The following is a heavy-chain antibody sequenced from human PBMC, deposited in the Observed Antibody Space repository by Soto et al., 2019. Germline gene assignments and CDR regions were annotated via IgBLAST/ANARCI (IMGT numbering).Heavy chain of an antibody. CDR1: VFTFSSYA. CDR2: ISGSGGST. CDR3: AKTVYYDFWSGPSRFDY. V-gene: IGHV3-23*01. D-gene: IGHD3-3*01. J-gene: IGHJ4*02. Sequence: ESGGGLVQPGGSLRLSCAASVFTFSSYAMTWVRQAPGKGLEWVSAISGSGGSTYYADSVKGRFTISRDNSKNTLYLQMNSLRAEDTAVYYCAKTVYYDFWSGPSRFDYWGQGTLVTVSS.